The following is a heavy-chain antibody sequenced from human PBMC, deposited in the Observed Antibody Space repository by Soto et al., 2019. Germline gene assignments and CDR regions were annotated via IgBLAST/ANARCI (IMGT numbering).Heavy chain of an antibody. CDR1: GYNFTGYD. CDR3: ARAYSSTWYEEGY. J-gene: IGHJ4*02. CDR2: MNPNSGNT. D-gene: IGHD6-13*01. V-gene: IGHV1-8*01. Sequence: QVQLVQSGAEVRKPGASVKVSLKSSGYNFTGYDINWVRKATGQGLEYMGWMNPNSGNTGYAQKFQGRVTMTRNTSISTAYMELSSLRYEDTAVYYCARAYSSTWYEEGYWGQGTLVTVSS.